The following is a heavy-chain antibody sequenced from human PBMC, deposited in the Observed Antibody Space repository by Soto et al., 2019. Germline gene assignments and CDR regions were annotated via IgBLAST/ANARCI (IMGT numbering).Heavy chain of an antibody. J-gene: IGHJ4*02. D-gene: IGHD6-19*01. V-gene: IGHV4-38-2*02. CDR2: IYNTVST. CDR1: SFSINSRHY. Sequence: SETLSLTCSVSSFSINSRHYWGWIRQPPGKGLEWIASIYNTVSTHYNPSLKSRATISLDTSQNQFSLRLNSVTAADTAIYYCARNVSGRYFDYWGPGRLVTVSS. CDR3: ARNVSGRYFDY.